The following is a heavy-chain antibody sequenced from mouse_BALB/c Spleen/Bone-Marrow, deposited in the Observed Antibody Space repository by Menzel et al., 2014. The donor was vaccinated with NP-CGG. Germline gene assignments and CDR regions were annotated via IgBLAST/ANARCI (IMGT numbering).Heavy chain of an antibody. V-gene: IGHV5-6*02. J-gene: IGHJ2*01. CDR2: INSGGRYA. D-gene: IGHD2-4*01. CDR3: ARRSDYDYFDY. CDR1: GFTFSNYD. Sequence: EVMLVESGRDLVKPGGSLKLSCAASGFTFSNYDMSWVRQTPDKRLEWVATINSGGRYAFYPDSVKGRFTISRDNAKNTLYLQMSSLKSEDTAMYYCARRSDYDYFDYWGQGTTLTVSS.